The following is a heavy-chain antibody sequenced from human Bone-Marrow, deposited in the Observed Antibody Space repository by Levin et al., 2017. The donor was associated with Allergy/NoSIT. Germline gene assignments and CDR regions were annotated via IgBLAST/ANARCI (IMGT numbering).Heavy chain of an antibody. CDR2: IYTSGNT. D-gene: IGHD5-24*01. CDR3: ARVLQYYYYYMDV. CDR1: GVSITSGNYY. Sequence: SETLSLTCTVSGVSITSGNYYWSWIRQPAVKGLEWIGHIYTSGNTNYNPSLKSRVTISVDTSKNQFSLKLRSVTAADTAVYYCARVLQYYYYYMDVWGKGTTVTVSS. V-gene: IGHV4-61*09. J-gene: IGHJ6*03.